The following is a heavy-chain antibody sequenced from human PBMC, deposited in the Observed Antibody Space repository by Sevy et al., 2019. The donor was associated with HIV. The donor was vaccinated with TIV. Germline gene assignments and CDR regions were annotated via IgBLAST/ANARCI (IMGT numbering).Heavy chain of an antibody. V-gene: IGHV3-74*01. CDR3: AREGVDFWSGPVDFDYGMDV. D-gene: IGHD3-3*01. CDR1: GFTFGSYA. CDR2: INTHGTNT. Sequence: GGSLRLSCAASGFTFGSYAMHWVRQAPGKGLEWVSRINTHGTNTIYADYVKGRFTISRDNAKNTVSLQMNSLRADDTGVYYCAREGVDFWSGPVDFDYGMDVWGQGTTVTVSS. J-gene: IGHJ6*02.